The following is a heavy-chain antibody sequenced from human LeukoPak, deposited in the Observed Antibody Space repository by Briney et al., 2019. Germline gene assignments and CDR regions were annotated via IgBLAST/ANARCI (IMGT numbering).Heavy chain of an antibody. D-gene: IGHD1-26*01. CDR1: GFTFSSYW. CDR3: AKDQTTIVGATFTY. V-gene: IGHV3-7*03. J-gene: IGHJ4*02. CDR2: IKQDGSEK. Sequence: GGSLRLSCAASGFTFSSYWMSWVRQAPGKGLEWVANIKQDGSEKYYVDSVKGRFTISRDNAKNSLYLQMNSLRAEDTAVYYCAKDQTTIVGATFTYWGQGTLVTVSS.